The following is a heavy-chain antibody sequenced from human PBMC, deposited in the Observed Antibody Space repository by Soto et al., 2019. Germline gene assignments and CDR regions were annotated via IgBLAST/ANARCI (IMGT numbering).Heavy chain of an antibody. V-gene: IGHV1-18*01. Sequence: ASVKVSCKASGGTFSSYAISWVRQAPGQGLEWMGWISAYNGNTNYAQKLQGRVTMTTDTSTSTAYMELRSLSSDDTAVYYCVREDLPSLNWGHGTLVTVSS. D-gene: IGHD2-2*01. CDR3: VREDLPSLN. CDR2: ISAYNGNT. CDR1: GGTFSSYA. J-gene: IGHJ4*01.